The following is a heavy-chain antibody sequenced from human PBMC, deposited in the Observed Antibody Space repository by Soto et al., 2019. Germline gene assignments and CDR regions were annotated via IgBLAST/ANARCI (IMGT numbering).Heavy chain of an antibody. V-gene: IGHV3-53*01. Sequence: PGGALRRSCAASGFSVSRNYMSWVRQAPGKGLEWVSVLYSGGNTHYADSVKGRFTISRDNSKNTLYLQMNSLRVEDTAVYYCAREGNTYYEFWSGEPAYGMDVWGQGTTVTVPS. CDR3: AREGNTYYEFWSGEPAYGMDV. J-gene: IGHJ6*02. CDR1: GFSVSRNY. D-gene: IGHD3-3*01. CDR2: LYSGGNT.